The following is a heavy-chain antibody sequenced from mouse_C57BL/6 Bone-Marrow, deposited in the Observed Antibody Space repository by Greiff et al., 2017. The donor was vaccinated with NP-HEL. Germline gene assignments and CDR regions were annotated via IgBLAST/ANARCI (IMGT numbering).Heavy chain of an antibody. D-gene: IGHD3-2*02. V-gene: IGHV1-55*01. CDR3: ARKKGGGRSGYMDY. J-gene: IGHJ2*01. CDR2: IYPGSGST. CDR1: GYTFTSYW. Sequence: QVQLQQPGAELVKPGASVKMSCKASGYTFTSYWITWVKQRPGQGLEWIGDIYPGSGSTNYNEKFKGKATLTVDTSSSTAYMQLSSLTSEDSAVYYCARKKGGGRSGYMDYWGQGTTLTVSS.